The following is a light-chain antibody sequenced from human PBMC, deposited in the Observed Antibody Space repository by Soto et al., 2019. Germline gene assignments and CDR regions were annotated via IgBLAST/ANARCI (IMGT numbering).Light chain of an antibody. CDR2: EVN. J-gene: IGLJ2*01. Sequence: QSVLTQPASVSGSPGQSITISCTGTNNDVGAYPYVSWYQQHPGTAPKLIIYEVNKRPSGISNRFSGSKSGNTASLTISGLQAEDEAEYDCCSYAGSNSLIFGGGTKLTVL. CDR3: CSYAGSNSLI. V-gene: IGLV2-23*02. CDR1: NNDVGAYPY.